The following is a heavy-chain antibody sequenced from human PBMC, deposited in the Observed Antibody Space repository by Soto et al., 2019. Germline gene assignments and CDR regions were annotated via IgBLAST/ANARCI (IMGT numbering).Heavy chain of an antibody. CDR3: ARYSSTRKDV. D-gene: IGHD6-13*01. V-gene: IGHV5-10-1*01. CDR2: IDPSDSYT. J-gene: IGHJ6*02. Sequence: GESLKISCKGSGYTFTNYWITWVRQMPGKGLEWMGRIDPSDSYTNYNPSLQGHVIISVDKSITTAYLQWSSLKASDTAIYYCARYSSTRKDVWGQGTTVTVSS. CDR1: GYTFTNYW.